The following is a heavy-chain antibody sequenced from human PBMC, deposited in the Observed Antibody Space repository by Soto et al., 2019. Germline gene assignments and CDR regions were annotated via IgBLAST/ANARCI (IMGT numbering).Heavy chain of an antibody. CDR1: GFTVSSNY. V-gene: IGHV3-66*01. D-gene: IGHD3-3*01. CDR2: IYSGGST. CDR3: ARVMVDFWSRYYLDY. Sequence: GGSLRLSCAASGFTVSSNYMSWVRQAPGKGLEWVSVIYSGGSTYYADSVKGRFTISRDNSKNTLYLQMNSLRAEDTAVYYCARVMVDFWSRYYLDYWGQGTLVTVSS. J-gene: IGHJ4*02.